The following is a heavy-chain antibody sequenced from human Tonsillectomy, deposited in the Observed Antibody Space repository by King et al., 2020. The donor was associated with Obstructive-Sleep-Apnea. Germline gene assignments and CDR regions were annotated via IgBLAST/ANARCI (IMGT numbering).Heavy chain of an antibody. CDR3: AKCYIAAAGNDY. D-gene: IGHD6-13*01. V-gene: IGHV3-23*04. CDR2: ISGSGGST. CDR1: GFTFSSYA. Sequence: VQLVESGGGLVQPGGSLRLSCAASGFTFSSYAMSWVRQATGKGLEWVSAISGSGGSTYYADSVKGRFTISRDNSKNKLYLQMNSLRAEDTAVNYCAKCYIAAAGNDYWGQGTLVTVSS. J-gene: IGHJ4*02.